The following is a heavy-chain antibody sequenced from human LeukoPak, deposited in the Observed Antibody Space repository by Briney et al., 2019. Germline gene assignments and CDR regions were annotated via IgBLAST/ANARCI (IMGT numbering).Heavy chain of an antibody. D-gene: IGHD6-13*01. CDR3: ARKVGYSSSWFEGFDP. J-gene: IGHJ5*02. Sequence: ASVKVSCKASGYTFTSYAMHLVRQAPGQRLEWMGWINAGNGNTKYSQKFQGRVTITRDTSISTAYMELRSLRSDDTAVYYCARKVGYSSSWFEGFDPWGQGTLVTVSS. CDR2: INAGNGNT. V-gene: IGHV1-3*01. CDR1: GYTFTSYA.